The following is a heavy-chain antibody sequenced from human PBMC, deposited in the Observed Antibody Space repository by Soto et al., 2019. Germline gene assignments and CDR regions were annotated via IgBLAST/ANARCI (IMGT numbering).Heavy chain of an antibody. CDR3: AEFVRTSGGNTCDTRADI. Sequence: PSETLSLTWTVSGGSVSSDTNYWSWIRQPTGKPLEWLGFIYSSGSTYYNPSLKSRATMSVDTSKNQYSLRQRPVIVAATAEYHGAEFVRTSGGNTCDTRADIWGQGTRVTVSS. V-gene: IGHV4-61*10. CDR2: IYSSGST. CDR1: GGSVSSDTNY. J-gene: IGHJ6*02. D-gene: IGHD2-15*01.